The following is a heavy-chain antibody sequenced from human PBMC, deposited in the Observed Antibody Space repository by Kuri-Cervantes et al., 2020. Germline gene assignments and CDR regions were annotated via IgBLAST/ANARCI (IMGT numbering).Heavy chain of an antibody. CDR3: ARHGGVYDDPFDY. Sequence: GGSLRLSCKGSGYSFTSYWIGWVRQMPGKGLEWMGIVYPGDSDTRYSPSFQGQVTISADKSISTAYLQWSSLKASDTAMYYCARHGGVYDDPFDYWGQGTLVTVSS. CDR1: GYSFTSYW. J-gene: IGHJ4*02. V-gene: IGHV5-51*01. D-gene: IGHD5/OR15-5a*01. CDR2: VYPGDSDT.